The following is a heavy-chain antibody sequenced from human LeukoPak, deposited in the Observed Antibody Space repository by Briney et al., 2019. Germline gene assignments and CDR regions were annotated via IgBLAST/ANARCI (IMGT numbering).Heavy chain of an antibody. V-gene: IGHV1-2*02. D-gene: IGHD3-3*01. CDR1: GYTFNGYY. CDR3: ARALFYDFWSGYFNGPDAFDI. CDR2: INPNSGGT. J-gene: IGHJ3*02. Sequence: GASVKVSCKASGYTFNGYYMHCVRQAPGQGLEWMGWINPNSGGTNYAQKFQGRVTMTRDTSISTAYMELSRLRSDDTAVYYCARALFYDFWSGYFNGPDAFDIWGQGTMVTVSS.